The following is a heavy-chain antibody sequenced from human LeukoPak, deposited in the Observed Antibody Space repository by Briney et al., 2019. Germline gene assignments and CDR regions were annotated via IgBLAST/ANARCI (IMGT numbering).Heavy chain of an antibody. CDR3: ASPFDY. V-gene: IGHV3-21*05. CDR2: ISGSSDDI. CDR1: GFTFSTYL. J-gene: IGHJ4*02. Sequence: GGSLRLSCAASGFTFSTYLMNWVGQAPGERVEWVSYISGSSDDIYSADSVKGRFNISRDNDKNTLFLQMHSLRVEATAVYYCASPFDYWGQGTLVTVSS.